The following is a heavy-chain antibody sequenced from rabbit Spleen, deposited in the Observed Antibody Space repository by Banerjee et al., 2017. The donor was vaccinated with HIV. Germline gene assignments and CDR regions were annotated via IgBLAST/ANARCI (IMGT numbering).Heavy chain of an antibody. J-gene: IGHJ3*01. V-gene: IGHV1S40*01. CDR2: IAGSSSGFT. Sequence: QSLEESGGDLVKPGASLTLTCKASGVSFSSNDYMCWVRQAPGKGLEWISCIAGSSSGFTYSATWAKGRFTISKTSSTTVTLQMTSLTAADTATYFCARDTSSSFSSYGMDLWGQGTLVTVS. CDR1: GVSFSSNDY. D-gene: IGHD1-1*01. CDR3: ARDTSSSFSSYGMDL.